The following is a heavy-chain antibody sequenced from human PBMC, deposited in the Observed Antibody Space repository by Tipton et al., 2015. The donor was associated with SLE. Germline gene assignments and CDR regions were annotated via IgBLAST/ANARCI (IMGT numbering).Heavy chain of an antibody. CDR1: GGSISSSSYY. CDR2: IYYTGST. V-gene: IGHV4-39*07. J-gene: IGHJ3*02. D-gene: IGHD6-13*01. CDR3: ASRGIAAAGTGTYAFDI. Sequence: PGLVKPSETLSLTCTVSGGSISSSSYYWGWIRQPPGKGLEWIGTIYYTGSTYYNPSLKSRVTVSVDTSKNQFSLKLSSVTAADTAVYYCASRGIAAAGTGTYAFDISGQGTMVTVSS.